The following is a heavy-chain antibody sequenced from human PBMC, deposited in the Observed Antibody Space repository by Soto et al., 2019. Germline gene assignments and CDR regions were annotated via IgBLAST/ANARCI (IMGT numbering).Heavy chain of an antibody. J-gene: IGHJ6*04. CDR3: ARIPGAYGMDV. CDR1: GFSLSTSGMR. D-gene: IGHD3-10*01. V-gene: IGHV2-70*04. CDR2: IDWDDDK. Sequence: SGPTLVNPTQTLTLTCTFSGFSLSTSGMRVSWIRQPPGKALEWLARIDWDDDKFYSTSLKTRLTISKDTSKNQVVLTITNMDPVDTATYYCARIPGAYGMDVWGKGTKVTVCS.